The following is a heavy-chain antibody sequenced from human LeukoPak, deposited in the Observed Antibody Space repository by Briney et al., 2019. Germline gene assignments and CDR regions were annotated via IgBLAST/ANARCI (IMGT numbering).Heavy chain of an antibody. J-gene: IGHJ4*02. V-gene: IGHV4-39*07. CDR1: GASISSTTYY. CDR3: ARDRRQQPFDY. Sequence: ASETLSLTCTVSGASISSTTYYWGWIRQPPGKGLEWIGSIYYGGITYYNPSLKSRVTIPVDTSKNQFSLKLSSVTAADTAVYYCARDRRQQPFDYWGQGTLVTVSS. CDR2: IYYGGIT. D-gene: IGHD6-13*01.